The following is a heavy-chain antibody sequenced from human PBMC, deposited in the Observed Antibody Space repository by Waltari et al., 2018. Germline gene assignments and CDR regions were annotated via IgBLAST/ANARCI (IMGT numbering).Heavy chain of an antibody. CDR2: INPSGGST. J-gene: IGHJ4*02. D-gene: IGHD4-17*01. Sequence: QVQLVQSGAEVKKPGASVKVSCKASGSTFTSYYMHWVRQAPGQGLEWMGIINPSGGSTSYAQKFQGRVTMTRDTSTSTVYMELSSLRSEDTAVYYCARDPYYGDYHTGLDYWGQGTLVTVSS. CDR1: GSTFTSYY. V-gene: IGHV1-46*01. CDR3: ARDPYYGDYHTGLDY.